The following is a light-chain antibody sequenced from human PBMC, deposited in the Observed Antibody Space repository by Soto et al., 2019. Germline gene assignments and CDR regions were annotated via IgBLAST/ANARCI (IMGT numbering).Light chain of an antibody. CDR2: LEGSGGY. CDR3: ETWDSNTRV. V-gene: IGLV4-60*02. J-gene: IGLJ2*01. Sequence: QSVLTQSSSASASLGSSVKLTCTLSSGHSTYIIAWHQQQPGKAPRYLMKLEGSGGYNKGSGVPDRFSGSSSGADRYLTISNLQFEDEDDYYCETWDSNTRVFGGGTKLTVL. CDR1: SGHSTYI.